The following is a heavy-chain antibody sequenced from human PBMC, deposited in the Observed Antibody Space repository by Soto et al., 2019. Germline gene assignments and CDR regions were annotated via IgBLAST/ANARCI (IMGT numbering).Heavy chain of an antibody. V-gene: IGHV3-30*18. CDR1: GFTFSSYG. CDR3: AKDTEPEPPFDYYYYMDV. J-gene: IGHJ6*03. Sequence: PGGSLRLSCAASGFTFSSYGMHWVRQAPGKGLEWVAVISYDGSNKYYADSVKGRFTISRDNSKNTLYLQMNSLRAEDTAVYYCAKDTEPEPPFDYYYYMDVWGKGTTVTVSS. D-gene: IGHD1-1*01. CDR2: ISYDGSNK.